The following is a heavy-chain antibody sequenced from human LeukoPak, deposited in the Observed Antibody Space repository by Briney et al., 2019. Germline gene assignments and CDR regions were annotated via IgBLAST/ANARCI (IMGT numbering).Heavy chain of an antibody. J-gene: IGHJ4*02. CDR1: RFTLSNAW. D-gene: IGHD3-10*01. Sequence: GGSLRLSCAASRFTLSNAWMSWVRQAPRKGLEWVGRIKSKTDGGTTDYAAPVKGRFTISRDDSKNSLYLQMNSLKTEDTAVYYCTTENGITMVRGVIITPRYFDYWGQGTLVTVSS. CDR3: TTENGITMVRGVIITPRYFDY. CDR2: IKSKTDGGTT. V-gene: IGHV3-15*01.